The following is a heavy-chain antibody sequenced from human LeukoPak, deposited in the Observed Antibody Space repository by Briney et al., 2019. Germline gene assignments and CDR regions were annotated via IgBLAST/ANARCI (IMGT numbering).Heavy chain of an antibody. Sequence: SGPTLVKPTQTLTLTCTFSGFSLSTSGVGVGWIRQSPGKALEWLALIYWDDDKRYSPSLKSRLTVTKDTSKNQVVLTMTNMDPVDTATYYCALRQTWFDPWGQGTLVTVSS. CDR2: IYWDDDK. CDR3: ALRQTWFDP. J-gene: IGHJ5*02. D-gene: IGHD3-3*01. CDR1: GFSLSTSGVG. V-gene: IGHV2-5*02.